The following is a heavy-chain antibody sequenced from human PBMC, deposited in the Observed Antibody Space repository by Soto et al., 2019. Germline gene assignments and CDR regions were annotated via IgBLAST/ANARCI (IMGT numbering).Heavy chain of an antibody. D-gene: IGHD6-19*01. CDR3: ARAESGWWKDAFAI. J-gene: IGHJ3*02. CDR2: ISDYGSNK. Sequence: QVQLVESGGGVVQPGRSLSLSGAASGFTFRRYAMHWVRQAPGKGLELVAGISDYGSNKYYADSVKGRFTISRDNSTNRLSRQRNSLRAEDTAVSYCARAESGWWKDAFAIWGQGPMVTVSS. V-gene: IGHV3-30-3*01. CDR1: GFTFRRYA.